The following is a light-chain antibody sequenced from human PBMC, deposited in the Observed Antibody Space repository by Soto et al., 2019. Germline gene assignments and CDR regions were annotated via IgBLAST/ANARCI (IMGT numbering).Light chain of an antibody. Sequence: DIVMTQSPGSLAVSLGERATIKCRSSQSLLYRSNNKNYVAWYQRKPGQPPKLLIYWASARESGVPDRFSGSWSRTDFTLTISSLQAEDAATYFCQQYCNTPLTFGRGTKVEIK. CDR3: QQYCNTPLT. V-gene: IGKV4-1*01. J-gene: IGKJ4*01. CDR2: WAS. CDR1: QSLLYRSNNKNY.